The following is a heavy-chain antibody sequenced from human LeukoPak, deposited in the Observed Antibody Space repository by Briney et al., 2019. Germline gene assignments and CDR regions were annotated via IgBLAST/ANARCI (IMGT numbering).Heavy chain of an antibody. D-gene: IGHD3-22*01. CDR3: AKDDDSSGYYVIDY. J-gene: IGHJ4*02. V-gene: IGHV3-23*01. Sequence: RGSLRLSCAASGFTFSSYAMSWVRQAPGKGLEWVSAISGSGGSTYYADSVRGRFTISRDNSKNTLYLQMNSLRAEDTAVYYCAKDDDSSGYYVIDYWGQGTLVTVSS. CDR1: GFTFSSYA. CDR2: ISGSGGST.